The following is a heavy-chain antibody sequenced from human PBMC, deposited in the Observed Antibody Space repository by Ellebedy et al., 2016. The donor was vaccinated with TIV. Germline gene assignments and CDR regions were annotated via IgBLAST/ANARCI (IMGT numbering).Heavy chain of an antibody. CDR1: GFTFRAYA. V-gene: IGHV3-23*01. CDR2: ISSSGDA. J-gene: IGHJ4*02. CDR3: ASPGRDGYNRYFDN. Sequence: GESLKISCAASGFTFRAYAMSWVRQAPGKGLDWVSLISSSGDASYAESVKGRCTISRDNSKNMLYLQMNNLRAEDTAIYYCASPGRDGYNRYFDNWGQGTLVTVSS. D-gene: IGHD5-24*01.